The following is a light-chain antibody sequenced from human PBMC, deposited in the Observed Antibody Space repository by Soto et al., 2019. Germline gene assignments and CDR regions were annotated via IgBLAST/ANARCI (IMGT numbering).Light chain of an antibody. CDR3: AAWDDSLRGV. CDR2: RNN. J-gene: IGLJ3*02. Sequence: QAVVTQPPSASGTPGQRVTISCSGSSSNIGSNYVYWYQQLPGTAPKLLIYRNNQRPSGVPDRFSGSKSGTSAFLAISGLRSEDEADYYCAAWDDSLRGVFGGGTKLTVL. V-gene: IGLV1-47*01. CDR1: SSNIGSNY.